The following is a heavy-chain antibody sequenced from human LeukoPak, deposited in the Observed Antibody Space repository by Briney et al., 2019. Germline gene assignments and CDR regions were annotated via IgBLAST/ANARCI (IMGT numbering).Heavy chain of an antibody. CDR1: GDSLGTYY. Sequence: SGILSLTCTVSGDSLGTYYWNWIRQPAGKGLEWIGRIHVSGNTNYNPSLKSRVTMSVDTSKNQFSLKLSSVTAADTAVYYCARDHGSGWTGYWYFDFWGRGTLVTVSS. J-gene: IGHJ2*01. CDR3: ARDHGSGWTGYWYFDF. CDR2: IHVSGNT. D-gene: IGHD6-19*01. V-gene: IGHV4-4*07.